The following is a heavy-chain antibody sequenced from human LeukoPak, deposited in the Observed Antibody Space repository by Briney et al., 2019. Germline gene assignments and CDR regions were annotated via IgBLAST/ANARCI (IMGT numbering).Heavy chain of an antibody. CDR2: INSDGSST. J-gene: IGHJ3*02. Sequence: GGSLRLSCAASGFTFSSYWMHWVRQAPGKGLVWVSRINSDGSSTSYADSVKGRFTISRDNAKNTLYLQMNSLRAEDTAVYYCAREWRIAARPKNDAFDIWGQGTMVTVSS. V-gene: IGHV3-74*01. D-gene: IGHD6-6*01. CDR3: AREWRIAARPKNDAFDI. CDR1: GFTFSSYW.